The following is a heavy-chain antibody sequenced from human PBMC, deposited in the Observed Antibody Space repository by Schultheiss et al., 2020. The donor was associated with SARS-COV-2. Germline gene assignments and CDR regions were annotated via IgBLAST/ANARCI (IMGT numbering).Heavy chain of an antibody. CDR2: ISSSSSYI. D-gene: IGHD3-3*01. CDR1: GFTFSSYS. V-gene: IGHV3-21*01. CDR3: VKDHSPRFWSGYYVTVSGHDY. Sequence: GGSLRLSCAASGFTFSSYSMNWVRQAPGKGLEWVSSISSSSSYIYYADSVKGRFTISRDNAKNSLYLQMNSLRAEDTAVYYCVKDHSPRFWSGYYVTVSGHDYWGQGTLATVSS. J-gene: IGHJ4*02.